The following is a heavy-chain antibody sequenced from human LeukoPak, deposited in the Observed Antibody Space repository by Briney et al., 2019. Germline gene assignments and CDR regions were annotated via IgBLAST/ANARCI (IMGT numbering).Heavy chain of an antibody. V-gene: IGHV3-23*01. CDR3: AKGGELLIVNWFDP. D-gene: IGHD2-15*01. CDR1: GFTFSTYA. J-gene: IGHJ5*02. CDR2: ISGSGGST. Sequence: PGGSLRLSCAASGFTFSTYAMSWVRQAPGKGLEWVSAISGSGGSTYYADSVKGRFTISRDNSKNTLYLQMNSLRAEDTAVYYCAKGGELLIVNWFDPWGQGTLVTVSS.